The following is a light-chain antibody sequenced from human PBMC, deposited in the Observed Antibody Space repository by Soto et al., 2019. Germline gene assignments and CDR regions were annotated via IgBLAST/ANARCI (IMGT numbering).Light chain of an antibody. V-gene: IGKV3-11*01. CDR3: QHSSSSPLT. CDR2: DAS. CDR1: QSVSSY. Sequence: EIVLTQSPATLSLSPGERATLSCRASQSVSSYLAWYQQKPGQAPRLLIYDASSRPTGIPARFSGSGSGTDFTLTIISLEPEDFAVYYCQHSSSSPLTFGKGTKVEIK. J-gene: IGKJ4*01.